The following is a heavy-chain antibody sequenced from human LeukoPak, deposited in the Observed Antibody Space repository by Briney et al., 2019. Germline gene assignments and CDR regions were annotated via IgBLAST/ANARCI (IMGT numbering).Heavy chain of an antibody. D-gene: IGHD1-26*01. CDR2: IKQDGSEK. Sequence: GGSLRLSCAASGFTFSSYWMSWVRQAPGKGLEWVANIKQDGSEKYYVDSVKGRFTISRDNAKNSLYLQMNSLRAEDTAVYYCARDSTEGSASYYYYYYMDVWGKGTTVTVSS. V-gene: IGHV3-7*01. CDR1: GFTFSSYW. J-gene: IGHJ6*03. CDR3: ARDSTEGSASYYYYYYMDV.